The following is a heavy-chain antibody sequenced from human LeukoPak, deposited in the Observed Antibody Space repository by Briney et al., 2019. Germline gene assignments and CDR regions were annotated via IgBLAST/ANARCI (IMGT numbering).Heavy chain of an antibody. V-gene: IGHV4-34*01. CDR3: ARDTYYYDSSGYL. CDR1: GGSISGYY. CDR2: INHSGST. Sequence: PSETLSLTCTVSGGSISGYYWSWIRQPPGKGLEWIGEINHSGSTNYNPSLKSRVTISVDTSKNQFSLKLSSVTAADTAVYYCARDTYYYDSSGYLWGQGTLVTVSS. J-gene: IGHJ5*02. D-gene: IGHD3-22*01.